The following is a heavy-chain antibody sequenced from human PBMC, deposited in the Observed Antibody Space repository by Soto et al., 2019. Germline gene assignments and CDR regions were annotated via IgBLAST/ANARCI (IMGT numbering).Heavy chain of an antibody. J-gene: IGHJ6*02. CDR3: ARVCGGDCHYGMDV. V-gene: IGHV4-31*03. Sequence: QVQLQESGPGLVKPSQTLSLTCTVSGGSISSGGYYWSWIRQHPGKGLEWIGYIYYSGSTYYNPSLQSRVTISVDTSKNQFSLKLSSVTAADRAVYYCARVCGGDCHYGMDVWGQGTTVTASS. D-gene: IGHD2-21*02. CDR1: GGSISSGGYY. CDR2: IYYSGST.